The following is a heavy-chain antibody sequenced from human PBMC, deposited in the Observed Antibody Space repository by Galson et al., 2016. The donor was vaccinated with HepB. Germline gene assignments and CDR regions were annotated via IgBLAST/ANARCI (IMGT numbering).Heavy chain of an antibody. V-gene: IGHV3-30*18. D-gene: IGHD2-2*01. CDR1: GFTFSSYG. J-gene: IGHJ4*02. CDR3: AKDGRIYCSSASCHDHFYY. Sequence: SLRLSCAASGFTFSSYGMHWVRQAPGKGLEWVARISYDGSNKKYADSVKGRFTISRDNSKKALYLQMNSLRAEDTAVYYCAKDGRIYCSSASCHDHFYYWGQGTLVTVSS. CDR2: ISYDGSNK.